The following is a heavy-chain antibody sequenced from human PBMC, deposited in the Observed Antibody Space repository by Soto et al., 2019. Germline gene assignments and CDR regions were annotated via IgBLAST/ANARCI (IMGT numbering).Heavy chain of an antibody. CDR1: GFTFSSYA. Sequence: PGGSLRLSCAASGFTFSSYAMHWVRQAPGKGLEWVAVISYDGSNKYYADSVKGRFTISRDNSKNTLYLQMNSLRAEDTAVYYCARDFQLVGSTTHKALDDWGQGTLVTVSS. V-gene: IGHV3-30-3*01. CDR2: ISYDGSNK. J-gene: IGHJ4*02. CDR3: ARDFQLVGSTTHKALDD. D-gene: IGHD2-2*01.